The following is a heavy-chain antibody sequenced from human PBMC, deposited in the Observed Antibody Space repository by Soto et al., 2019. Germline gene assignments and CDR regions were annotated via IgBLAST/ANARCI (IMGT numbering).Heavy chain of an antibody. J-gene: IGHJ6*03. D-gene: IGHD3-10*01. V-gene: IGHV1-8*01. CDR3: ARMKHGVDYYYYYYMDV. CDR2: MNPNSGNT. Sequence: GAAVMVSCKGSGYTFTNYDIYWGRQASGQGLEWMGWMNPNSGNTGYAQKFQGRVTMTRNTSISTAYMELSSLRSEDTAVYYCARMKHGVDYYYYYYMDVWGKGTTVTVSS. CDR1: GYTFTNYD.